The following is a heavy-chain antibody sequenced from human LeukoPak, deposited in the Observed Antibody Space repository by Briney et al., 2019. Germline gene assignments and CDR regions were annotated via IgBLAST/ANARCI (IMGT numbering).Heavy chain of an antibody. CDR1: GFTFSSYA. V-gene: IGHV3-23*01. CDR2: TSGSGGST. Sequence: GGSLRLSCAASGFTFSSYAMSWVRQAPGKGLEWVSATSGSGGSTYYADSVKGRFTISRDTAKNSLYLQMNSLRAEDTAVYYCARHRAIFGVVIPNYYGLDVWGHGTTVTVSS. D-gene: IGHD3-3*01. CDR3: ARHRAIFGVVIPNYYGLDV. J-gene: IGHJ6*02.